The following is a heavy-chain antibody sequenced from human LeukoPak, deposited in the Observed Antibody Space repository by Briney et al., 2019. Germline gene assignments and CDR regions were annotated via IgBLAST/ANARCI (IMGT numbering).Heavy chain of an antibody. D-gene: IGHD3-16*01. CDR1: GFTFQDYD. CDR3: ARAANLGEGCFDL. CDR2: ISWNGGGR. V-gene: IGHV3-9*03. J-gene: IGHJ2*01. Sequence: GGSLRLSCAVSGFTFQDYDFHWVRQAPGKGLEWVSGISWNGGGRSYADSVKGRFTISRDNAKNSLYLQMDSLRTEDMALYYCARAANLGEGCFDLWGRGTRVSVSS.